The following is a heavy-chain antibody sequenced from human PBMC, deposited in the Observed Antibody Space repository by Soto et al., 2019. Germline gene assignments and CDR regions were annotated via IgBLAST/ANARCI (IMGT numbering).Heavy chain of an antibody. Sequence: WTWIRQHPGKGLEWIGSISASGSTSYHPSLKSRLTVSVDKYKNQFSLNLRSVTAADTAVYYCARRDRSGFSYWLDTWGQGTMVTVSS. CDR3: ARRDRSGFSYWLDT. D-gene: IGHD3-22*01. CDR2: ISASGST. J-gene: IGHJ5*02. V-gene: IGHV4-31*02.